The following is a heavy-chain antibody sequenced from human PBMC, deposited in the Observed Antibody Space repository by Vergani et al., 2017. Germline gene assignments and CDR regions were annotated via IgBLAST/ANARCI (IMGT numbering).Heavy chain of an antibody. CDR1: GFTFDDYT. V-gene: IGHV3-43*01. CDR2: ISWDGGST. Sequence: EVQLVESGGVVVQPGGSLRLSCAASGFTFDDYTMHWVRQAPGKGLEWVSLISWDGGSTYYADSVKGRFTISRDNSKNSLYLQMNSLRTEDTALYYCAKDFLPAYYYDSSGPPLGYWGQGTLVTVSS. J-gene: IGHJ4*02. D-gene: IGHD3-22*01. CDR3: AKDFLPAYYYDSSGPPLGY.